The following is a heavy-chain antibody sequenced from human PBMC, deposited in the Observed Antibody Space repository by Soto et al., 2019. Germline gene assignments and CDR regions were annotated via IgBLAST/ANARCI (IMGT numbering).Heavy chain of an antibody. Sequence: SETLSLTCTVSGGSISSGDYYWSWIRQPPGKGLEWVGYIYYAGSTTYNPSLKSRVTISLDTSKNQFSLNLNSVTAADTAMYFCARGGTYYYFDYWGQGTLVTVSS. V-gene: IGHV4-61*08. J-gene: IGHJ4*02. CDR1: GGSISSGDYY. CDR3: ARGGTYYYFDY. CDR2: IYYAGST. D-gene: IGHD1-26*01.